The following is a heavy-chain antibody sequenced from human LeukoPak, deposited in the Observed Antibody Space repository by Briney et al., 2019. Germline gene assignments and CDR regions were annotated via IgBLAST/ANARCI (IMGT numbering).Heavy chain of an antibody. CDR2: FDPEDGET. V-gene: IGHV1-24*01. Sequence: GASVKVSCKVSGYTLTELSMHWVRQAPGKGLEWMGGFDPEDGETIYAQKFQGRVTMTEDTSTDTAYMELSSLRSEDTAVYYCARGRDTLGYCSGGSCYGPAYYYYYYMDVWGKGTTVTVSS. D-gene: IGHD2-15*01. CDR1: GYTLTELS. CDR3: ARGRDTLGYCSGGSCYGPAYYYYYYMDV. J-gene: IGHJ6*03.